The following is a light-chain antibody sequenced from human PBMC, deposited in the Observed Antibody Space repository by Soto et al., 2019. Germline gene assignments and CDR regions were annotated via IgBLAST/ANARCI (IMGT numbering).Light chain of an antibody. V-gene: IGKV3-20*01. CDR2: GES. CDR1: QSVSSSY. CDR3: QQVRT. J-gene: IGKJ1*01. Sequence: EIVLTQSPGTLSLSPGERATLSCRASQSVSSSYLAWYQQKPGQAPRLLIYGESSRATGIPDRFSGSGSGTDFALTISRLGPEDFAVYFCQQVRTFGQGTKVDIK.